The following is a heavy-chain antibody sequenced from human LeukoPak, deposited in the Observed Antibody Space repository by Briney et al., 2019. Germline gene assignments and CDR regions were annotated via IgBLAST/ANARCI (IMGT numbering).Heavy chain of an antibody. CDR1: GYTFTSYD. D-gene: IGHD3-16*02. V-gene: IGHV1-8*01. Sequence: ASVKVSCKASGYTFTSYDINWVRQATGQGLEWMGWMNPNSGNTGYAQKFQGRVIMTRNTSISTAYMELSSLRSEDTAVYYCARGRITFGGVIVIQYFDYWGQGTLVTVSS. CDR2: MNPNSGNT. CDR3: ARGRITFGGVIVIQYFDY. J-gene: IGHJ4*02.